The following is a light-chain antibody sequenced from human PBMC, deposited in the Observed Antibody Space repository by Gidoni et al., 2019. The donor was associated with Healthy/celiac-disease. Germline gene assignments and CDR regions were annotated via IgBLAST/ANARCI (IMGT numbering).Light chain of an antibody. V-gene: IGKV3-15*01. CDR2: GAS. Sequence: EIVMTQSPATLSVSPGERATLSCRASQRVSSNLAWYQQKPGQAPRLLIYGASTRATGFPARFSGSGSGTEFTLTISSLQSEDFAVYYCQQYNNWPRGTFGQGTKLEIK. J-gene: IGKJ2*01. CDR3: QQYNNWPRGT. CDR1: QRVSSN.